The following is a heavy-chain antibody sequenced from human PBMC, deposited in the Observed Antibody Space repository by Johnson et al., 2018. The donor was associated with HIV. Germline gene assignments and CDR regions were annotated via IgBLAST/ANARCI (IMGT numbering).Heavy chain of an antibody. Sequence: VQLVESGGVVVQPGGSLRLSCAASGFTFDDYGMSWVRQAPGKGLEWVSGINWNGGSTGYADSVKGRFTISRDNAKNSLYLQMNSLRAEDTALYYCARDGSGSYYNGHAFDIWGQVTMVTVSS. CDR3: ARDGSGSYYNGHAFDI. J-gene: IGHJ3*02. D-gene: IGHD3-10*01. CDR1: GFTFDDYG. V-gene: IGHV3-20*04. CDR2: INWNGGST.